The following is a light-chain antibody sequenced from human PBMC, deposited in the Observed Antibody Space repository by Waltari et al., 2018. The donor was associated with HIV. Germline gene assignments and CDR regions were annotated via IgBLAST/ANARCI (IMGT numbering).Light chain of an antibody. J-gene: IGLJ1*01. V-gene: IGLV2-8*01. CDR1: SSDVGGYTH. Sequence: QSVLTQPPSASGSPGQSVTMSCTGTSSDVGGYTHVTWYPQHAGKDPNVIIYEVDMQPAGVPDRFSGSKSGTTAYRTVAGLQAEDEAHYDCCSYAGRNKVVFGTGTKVNV. CDR2: EVD. CDR3: CSYAGRNKVV.